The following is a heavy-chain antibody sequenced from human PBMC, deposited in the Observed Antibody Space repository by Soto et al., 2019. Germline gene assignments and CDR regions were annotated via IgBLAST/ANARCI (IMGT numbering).Heavy chain of an antibody. J-gene: IGHJ4*02. D-gene: IGHD3-22*01. CDR3: ARDSQTDSSGYYSFDY. V-gene: IGHV4-59*01. CDR2: IYYSGST. CDR1: GGSISTYY. Sequence: ETLSLTCTVSGGSISTYYWSWIRQPPGKGLEWIGYIYYSGSTNYNPSLKSRVTISVDTSKNQFSLKLSSVTAADTAVYYCARDSQTDSSGYYSFDYWGQGTLVTVSS.